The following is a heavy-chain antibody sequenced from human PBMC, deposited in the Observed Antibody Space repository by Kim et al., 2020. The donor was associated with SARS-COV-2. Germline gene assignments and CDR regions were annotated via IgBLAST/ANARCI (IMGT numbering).Heavy chain of an antibody. CDR2: INHSGST. CDR3: ARGLQDIVVVVAATLFDY. Sequence: SETLSLTCAVYGGSFSGYYWCWIRQPPGKGLEWIGEINHSGSTNYNPSLKSRVTISVDTSKNQFSLKLSSVTAADTAVYYCARGLQDIVVVVAATLFDYLGQGTLVTVSS. J-gene: IGHJ4*02. CDR1: GGSFSGYY. V-gene: IGHV4-34*01. D-gene: IGHD2-15*01.